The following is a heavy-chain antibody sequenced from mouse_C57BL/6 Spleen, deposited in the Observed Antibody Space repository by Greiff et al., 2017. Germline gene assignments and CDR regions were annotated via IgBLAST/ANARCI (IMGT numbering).Heavy chain of an antibody. D-gene: IGHD2-4*01. CDR3: ARRGDYDYDQGFDD. CDR1: GYSFTDYN. Sequence: EVKLQESGPELVKPGASVKISCKASGYSFTDYNMNWVKQSNGKSLEWIGVINPNYGTTSYNQKFKGKATLTVDQSSSTAYMQLNSLTSEDSAVYYCARRGDYDYDQGFDDWGQGTTRTVSS. CDR2: INPNYGTT. J-gene: IGHJ2*01. V-gene: IGHV1-39*01.